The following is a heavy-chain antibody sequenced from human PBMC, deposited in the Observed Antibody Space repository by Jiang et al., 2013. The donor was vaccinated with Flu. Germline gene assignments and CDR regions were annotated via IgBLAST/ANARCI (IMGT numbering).Heavy chain of an antibody. CDR1: GYTFTSYA. V-gene: IGHV1-3*01. Sequence: SGAEVKKPGASVKVSCKASGYTFTSYAMHWVRQAPGQRLEWMGWINAGNGNTKYSQKFQGRVIITRDTSASTAYMELSSLRSEDTAVYYCARDLRGSSSWLGPYYGMDVWGQGTTVTVSS. D-gene: IGHD6-13*01. CDR3: ARDLRGSSSWLGPYYGMDV. CDR2: INAGNGNT. J-gene: IGHJ6*02.